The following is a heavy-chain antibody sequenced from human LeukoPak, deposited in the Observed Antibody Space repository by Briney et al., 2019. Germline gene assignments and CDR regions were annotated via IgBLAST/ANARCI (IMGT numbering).Heavy chain of an antibody. D-gene: IGHD1-26*01. Sequence: SETLSLTCTVSGDSMTNYYWNWIRQPPGKGLEWIGYIHHSGTTNYNPSLKSRLTMSVDTSKNQFSLRLSSVTAADTAVYYSARLASGSYGPLTPFDYWGQGTLVTVSS. V-gene: IGHV4-59*08. CDR1: GDSMTNYY. CDR3: ARLASGSYGPLTPFDY. J-gene: IGHJ4*02. CDR2: IHHSGTT.